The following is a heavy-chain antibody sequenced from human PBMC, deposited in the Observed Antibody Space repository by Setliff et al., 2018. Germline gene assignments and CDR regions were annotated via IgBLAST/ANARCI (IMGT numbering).Heavy chain of an antibody. D-gene: IGHD1-1*01. CDR1: GGSISSSSHY. CDR3: ARDMGQPYYFES. CDR2: IYYTGST. V-gene: IGHV4-39*07. Sequence: PSETLSLTCTVSGGSISSSSHYWGWIRQPSGKGLEWIGSIYYTGSTYYNPSLKSRVTMSVDTSKRQFSLKLGSATAADTAVYYCARDMGQPYYFESWGLGTLVTVSS. J-gene: IGHJ4*02.